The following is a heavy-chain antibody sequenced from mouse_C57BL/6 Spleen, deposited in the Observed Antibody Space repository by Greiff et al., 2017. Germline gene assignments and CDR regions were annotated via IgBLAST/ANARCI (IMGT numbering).Heavy chain of an antibody. J-gene: IGHJ4*01. V-gene: IGHV1-82*01. D-gene: IGHD1-1*01. CDR2: IYPGDGDT. CDR1: GYAFSSSW. Sequence: QVQLKQSGPELVKPGASVKISCKASGYAFSSSWMNWVKQRPGKGLEWIGRIYPGDGDTNYNGKFKGKATLTADKSSSTAYMQLSSLTSEDSAVYFCARSITTVVARDAMDYWGQGTSVTVSS. CDR3: ARSITTVVARDAMDY.